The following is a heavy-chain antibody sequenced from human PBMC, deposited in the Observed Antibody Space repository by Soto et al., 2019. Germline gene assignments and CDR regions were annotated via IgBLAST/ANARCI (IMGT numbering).Heavy chain of an antibody. CDR1: GFTFSTYA. J-gene: IGHJ4*02. Sequence: GGSLRLSCAASGFTFSTYAMSWVRQAPGKGLEWVSSINSGGGGTFYSDSVKGRFTISRDNSKNTLHLQINSLRAEDTAVYYCAKRGTYYFDYWGQGALVTVSS. CDR3: AKRGTYYFDY. V-gene: IGHV3-23*01. CDR2: INSGGGGT. D-gene: IGHD2-15*01.